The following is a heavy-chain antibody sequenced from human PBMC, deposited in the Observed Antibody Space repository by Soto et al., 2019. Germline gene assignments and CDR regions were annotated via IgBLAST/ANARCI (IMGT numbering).Heavy chain of an antibody. V-gene: IGHV1-18*01. D-gene: IGHD6-13*01. Sequence: QVQLVQSGAEVKKPGASVKVSCKASGYTFTSYGISWVRQAPGQGLEWMGWISAYKGNTNYAQKLQGRVTMTTDTSTSTAYMELRRLTSYDTAVSYCARGSLSPDSRAYPFNSCGQGTMVTVSS. J-gene: IGHJ5*01. CDR2: ISAYKGNT. CDR3: ARGSLSPDSRAYPFNS. CDR1: GYTFTSYG.